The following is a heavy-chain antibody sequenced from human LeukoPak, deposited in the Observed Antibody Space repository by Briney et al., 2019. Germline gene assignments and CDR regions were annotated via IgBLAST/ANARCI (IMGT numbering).Heavy chain of an antibody. CDR2: ISDSDDFT. D-gene: IGHD2-15*01. Sequence: PGGSLRLSCAASGFSVSTSGMSWVRQAPGKGLEWVSAISDSDDFTNYVDSVKGRFTIPRDNSKNTLYLQMNSLRAEDTAVYYCAKDRLRCCTGDNCYSPVDYWGQGILVTVSS. CDR1: GFSVSTSG. CDR3: AKDRLRCCTGDNCYSPVDY. V-gene: IGHV3-23*01. J-gene: IGHJ4*01.